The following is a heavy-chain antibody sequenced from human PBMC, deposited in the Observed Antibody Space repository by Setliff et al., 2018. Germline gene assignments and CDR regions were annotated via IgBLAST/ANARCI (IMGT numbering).Heavy chain of an antibody. J-gene: IGHJ6*02. Sequence: SETLSLTCTVSGGSISSGTYYWSWIRQPPGKGLEWIGSIYYSGSTYYNPSLKSRVTISVDTSKNQFSLKLSSVTAADTAVYYCARAAGYSSSWYHYYYGMDVWGQGTTVTVSS. CDR2: IYYSGST. D-gene: IGHD6-13*01. CDR1: GGSISSGTYY. CDR3: ARAAGYSSSWYHYYYGMDV. V-gene: IGHV4-39*01.